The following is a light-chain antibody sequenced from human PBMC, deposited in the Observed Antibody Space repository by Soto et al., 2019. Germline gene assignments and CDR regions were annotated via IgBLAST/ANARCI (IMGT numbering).Light chain of an antibody. Sequence: DIQLTQSPSFLSASIGXRATXTCRASQGISSYLAWYQQKPGKAPKXXIYAASSLQSGVPSRFSGSGSGTDFTLTISSLQPEDFATYYCLQARTFPRTFGQGTKVDIK. J-gene: IGKJ1*01. CDR2: AAS. CDR1: QGISSY. V-gene: IGKV1-9*01. CDR3: LQARTFPRT.